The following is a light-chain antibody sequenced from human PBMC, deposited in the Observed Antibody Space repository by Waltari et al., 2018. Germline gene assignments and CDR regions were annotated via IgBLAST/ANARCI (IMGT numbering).Light chain of an antibody. V-gene: IGLV1-40*01. J-gene: IGLJ3*02. CDR3: QSYDTSLSVV. Sequence: QSVLTQPPSVSGAPGQRVTISCTGSGSNIGAGYDVHWYHQVPRTAPKLLIYGSTSRPLGVPDRFFGATSGTSASLTITGLQGEDEGDYYCQSYDTSLSVVFGGGTKLTVL. CDR2: GST. CDR1: GSNIGAGYD.